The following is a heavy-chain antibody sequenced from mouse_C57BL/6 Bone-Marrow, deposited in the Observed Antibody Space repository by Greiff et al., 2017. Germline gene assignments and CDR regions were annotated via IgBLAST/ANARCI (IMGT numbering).Heavy chain of an antibody. CDR2: INPNNGGT. V-gene: IGHV1-18*01. CDR3: AVYGNYPFAY. Sequence: EVKLVESGPELVKPGASVTIPCKASGYTFTDYNLDWVKQSHGKSLEWIGDINPNNGGTIYNQQFKGKATLTVDKSSSTAYMELRSLTSEDTAVYYCAVYGNYPFAYWGQGTLVTVSA. CDR1: GYTFTDYN. J-gene: IGHJ3*01. D-gene: IGHD2-1*01.